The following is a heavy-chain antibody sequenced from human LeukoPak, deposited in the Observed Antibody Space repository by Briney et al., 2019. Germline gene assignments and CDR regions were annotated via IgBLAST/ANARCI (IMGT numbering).Heavy chain of an antibody. CDR3: AKDRWCSGGSCYQFDY. Sequence: PGGSLRLSCAASGFTFDDYAMHWVRQAPGKGLEWVSGISWNSGSIGYADSVKGRFTISRDNAKNSLYLQMNSLRAEDTALYYCAKDRWCSGGSCYQFDYWGQGTLVTVSS. V-gene: IGHV3-9*01. CDR2: ISWNSGSI. CDR1: GFTFDDYA. J-gene: IGHJ4*02. D-gene: IGHD2-15*01.